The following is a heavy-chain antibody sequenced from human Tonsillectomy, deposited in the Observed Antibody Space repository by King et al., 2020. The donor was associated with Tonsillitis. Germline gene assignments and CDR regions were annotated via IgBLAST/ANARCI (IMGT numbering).Heavy chain of an antibody. CDR2: ISSSSSYI. D-gene: IGHD2-2*01. J-gene: IGHJ6*03. CDR3: AGGGGCSSTSCYPPGYYYYYMDV. CDR1: GFTFSSYS. Sequence: VQLVESGGGLVKPGGSLRLSCAASGFTFSSYSMNWVRQAPGKGLEWVSSISSSSSYIYYADSVEGRFTISRDNAKNSLYLQMNSLRAEDTAVYYCAGGGGCSSTSCYPPGYYYYYMDVWVKGPRSPSP. V-gene: IGHV3-21*01.